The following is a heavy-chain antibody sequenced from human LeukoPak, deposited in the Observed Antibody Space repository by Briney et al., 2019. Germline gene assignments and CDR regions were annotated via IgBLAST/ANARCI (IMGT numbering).Heavy chain of an antibody. CDR3: ARSYFEEWLLPKGTFDI. D-gene: IGHD5-12*01. CDR2: IRYDGSNK. V-gene: IGHV3-30*02. J-gene: IGHJ3*02. CDR1: GFTFSSYG. Sequence: GGSLRLSCAASGFTFSSYGMHWVRQAPGKGLEWVAFIRYDGSNKYYADSVKGRFTISRDNSKNTLYLQMNSLRAEDTAVYYCARSYFEEWLLPKGTFDIWGQGTMVTVSS.